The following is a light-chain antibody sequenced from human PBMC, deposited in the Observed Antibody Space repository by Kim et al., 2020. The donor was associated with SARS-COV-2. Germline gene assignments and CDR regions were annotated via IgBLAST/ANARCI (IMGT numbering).Light chain of an antibody. V-gene: IGKV1-13*02. CDR3: QQFNGYYT. CDR2: DAS. Sequence: LSAAVRDRATIACRASQGIRSALAWYQQKPGKAPKLLIYDASSVESGVPSRFSGSGSGTDFTLTISSLQPGGCATYYCQQFNGYYTFGQGTKLEI. J-gene: IGKJ2*01. CDR1: QGIRSA.